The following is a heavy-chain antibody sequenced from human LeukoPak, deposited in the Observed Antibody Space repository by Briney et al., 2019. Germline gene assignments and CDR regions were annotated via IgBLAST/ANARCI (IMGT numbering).Heavy chain of an antibody. J-gene: IGHJ4*02. CDR2: IKTDGSSK. Sequence: GGSLRLSCAGSGFTFSSYWMHWVRQAPGKGLVWVSRIKTDGSSKYYADSVKGRFTVSGDNAKNSLYLQMNSLRAEDTALYYCAKGSYYDSSGYTHYWGQGTLVTVSS. CDR3: AKGSYYDSSGYTHY. D-gene: IGHD3-22*01. V-gene: IGHV3-74*01. CDR1: GFTFSSYW.